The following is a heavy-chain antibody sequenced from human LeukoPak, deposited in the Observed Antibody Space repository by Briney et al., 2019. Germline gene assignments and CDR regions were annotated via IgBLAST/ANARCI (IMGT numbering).Heavy chain of an antibody. CDR2: INPNSGGT. Sequence: ASVKVSCKASGYTFTGYYMHWVRQAPGQGLEWMGWINPNSGGTNYAQKFQGRVTMTRDTSISTAYMELSRLRSDDTAVHYCARRQTGDDTVGYWGQGTLVTVSS. V-gene: IGHV1-2*02. CDR3: ARRQTGDDTVGY. D-gene: IGHD7-27*01. CDR1: GYTFTGYY. J-gene: IGHJ4*02.